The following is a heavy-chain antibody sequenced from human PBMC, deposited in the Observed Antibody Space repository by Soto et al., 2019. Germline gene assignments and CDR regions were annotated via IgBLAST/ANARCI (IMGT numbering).Heavy chain of an antibody. CDR2: ISSNGGST. D-gene: IGHD7-27*01. CDR1: GFTFSSYA. CDR3: ARGPNNWGYLDY. V-gene: IGHV3-64*02. Sequence: GGSLRLSCTASGFTFSSYAMHWVRQAPGKGLEYVSAISSNGGSTYYADSVKGRFTISRDNSKNTLYLQMGSRRAEDMAVYYCARGPNNWGYLDYWGQGTLVTVSS. J-gene: IGHJ4*02.